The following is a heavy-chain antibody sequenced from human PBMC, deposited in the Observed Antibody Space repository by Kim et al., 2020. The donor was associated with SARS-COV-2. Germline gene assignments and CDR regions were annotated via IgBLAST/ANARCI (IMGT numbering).Heavy chain of an antibody. CDR2: IYYSGST. CDR1: GGSISSYY. V-gene: IGHV4-59*13. CDR3: ARDRGFLEWLPHYQYGMDV. J-gene: IGHJ6*02. D-gene: IGHD3-3*01. Sequence: SETLSLTCTVSGGSISSYYWSWIRQPPGKGLEWIGYIYYSGSTNYNPSLKSRVTISVDTSKNQFSLKLSSVTAADTAVYYCARDRGFLEWLPHYQYGMDVWGQGTTVTVSS.